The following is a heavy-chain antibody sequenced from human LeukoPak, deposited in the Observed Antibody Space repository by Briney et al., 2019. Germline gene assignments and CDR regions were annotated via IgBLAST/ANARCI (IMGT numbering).Heavy chain of an antibody. CDR1: GYTFTSYY. CDR2: INPSGGST. Sequence: ASVKVSCKASGYTFTSYYMHWVRQAPGQGLEWMGIINPSGGSTSYAQKFQGRVTMTRDTSTSTVYMELSSLRSEDTAVYYCARGISSGYYPAEYFQHWGQGTLVTVSS. V-gene: IGHV1-46*01. D-gene: IGHD3-22*01. CDR3: ARGISSGYYPAEYFQH. J-gene: IGHJ1*01.